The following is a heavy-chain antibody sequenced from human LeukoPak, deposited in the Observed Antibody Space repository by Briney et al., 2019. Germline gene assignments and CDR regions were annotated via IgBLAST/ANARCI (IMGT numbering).Heavy chain of an antibody. Sequence: SETQSLTCAVSGGSFSGYYWTWIRQPPGKGLEWIGEINHSGSTNYNPSLKSRVTISVDTSKNQFSLKLSSVTAADTAVYYCARWWGFDPWGQGTLVTVSS. CDR3: ARWWGFDP. CDR1: GGSFSGYY. D-gene: IGHD2-15*01. J-gene: IGHJ5*02. CDR2: INHSGST. V-gene: IGHV4-34*01.